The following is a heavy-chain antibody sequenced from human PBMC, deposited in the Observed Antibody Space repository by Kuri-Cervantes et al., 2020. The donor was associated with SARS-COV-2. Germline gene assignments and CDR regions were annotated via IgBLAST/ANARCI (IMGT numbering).Heavy chain of an antibody. CDR2: ISSSSSTI. Sequence: LSLTCAASGFTFSSYSMNWVRQAPGKGLEWVSYISSSSSTIYYADSVKGRFTISRDNAKNSLYLQMNSLRAEDTAVYYCAIGDSSSPHDAFDIWGQGTMVTVSS. J-gene: IGHJ3*02. CDR3: AIGDSSSPHDAFDI. CDR1: GFTFSSYS. V-gene: IGHV3-48*01. D-gene: IGHD6-6*01.